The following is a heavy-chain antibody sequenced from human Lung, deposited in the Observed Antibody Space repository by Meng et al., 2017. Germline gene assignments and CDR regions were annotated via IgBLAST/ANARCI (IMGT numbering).Heavy chain of an antibody. V-gene: IGHV3-74*01. Sequence: EVQVVESGGGLVQPGGSLRLSCAASGFTFSTHWMHWVRQAPGKGLEWVSRITGDGSSTIYADSVQGQFTMSRDNAKNTLSLQMNSLRAEDTAVYYCARGGVTTDDWGQGTLVTVSS. CDR1: GFTFSTHW. CDR2: ITGDGSST. D-gene: IGHD4-17*01. CDR3: ARGGVTTDD. J-gene: IGHJ4*02.